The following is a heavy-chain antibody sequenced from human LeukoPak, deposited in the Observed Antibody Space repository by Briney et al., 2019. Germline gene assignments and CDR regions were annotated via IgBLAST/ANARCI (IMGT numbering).Heavy chain of an antibody. D-gene: IGHD2-8*02. V-gene: IGHV4-34*01. J-gene: IGHJ4*02. Sequence: PSETLSLTCAVYGGSFSGYYWSWIRQPPGKGLEWIGEINHSGSTNYNPSLKSRVTISVDKSKNQFSLKLSSVTAADTAVYYCARDGTGTFDYWGQGTLVTVSS. CDR2: INHSGST. CDR3: ARDGTGTFDY. CDR1: GGSFSGYY.